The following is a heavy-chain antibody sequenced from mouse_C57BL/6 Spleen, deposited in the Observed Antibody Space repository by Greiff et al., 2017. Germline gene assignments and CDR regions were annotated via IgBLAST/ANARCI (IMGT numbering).Heavy chain of an antibody. CDR1: GYSITSGYY. Sequence: ESGPGLVKPSQSLSLTCSVTGYSITSGYYWNWIRQFPGNKLEWMGYISYDGSNNYYPSLKNRISITRDTSKNQFFLKLNSVTTEDTATYYCARAPGFYYGIDYWGQGTTLTVSS. CDR3: ARAPGFYYGIDY. CDR2: ISYDGSN. V-gene: IGHV3-6*01. J-gene: IGHJ2*01. D-gene: IGHD2-1*01.